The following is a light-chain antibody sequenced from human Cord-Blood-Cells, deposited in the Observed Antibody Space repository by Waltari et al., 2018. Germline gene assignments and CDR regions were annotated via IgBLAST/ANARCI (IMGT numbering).Light chain of an antibody. Sequence: SSELTQDPAVSVALGQTVRITCQGDSLRSYYESWYQQKPGQAPVLVTYGKNNRPSGIPDRFAASSSGNTAALTSTGAHAEDEADYDCNSRDSSGNHVVFGGGTKLTVL. V-gene: IGLV3-19*01. CDR2: GKN. CDR1: SLRSYY. J-gene: IGLJ2*01. CDR3: NSRDSSGNHVV.